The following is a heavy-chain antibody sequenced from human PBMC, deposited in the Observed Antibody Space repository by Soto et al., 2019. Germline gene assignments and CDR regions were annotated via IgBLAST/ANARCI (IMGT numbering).Heavy chain of an antibody. CDR3: ARDWEEYTTGPPESAFEI. CDR2: ISSSSSYI. CDR1: GFTFSSYS. V-gene: IGHV3-21*01. D-gene: IGHD1-1*01. J-gene: IGHJ3*02. Sequence: GGSLRLSCAASGFTFSSYSMNWVRQAPGKWLEWVSSISSSSSYIYYADSVKGRFTISRDNAKNSLYLQMNSLRAEDTAVYYCARDWEEYTTGPPESAFEIWGQGTMVTVSS.